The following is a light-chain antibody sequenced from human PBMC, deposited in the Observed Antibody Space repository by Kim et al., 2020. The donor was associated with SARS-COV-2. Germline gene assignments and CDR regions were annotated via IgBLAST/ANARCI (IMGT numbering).Light chain of an antibody. Sequence: VSPGEIATLSSRASQSVNSNLVWYQQEPGQASRLLIYGASTRATGIPARFSGSGSGTEYTLTISSLQSEDFAVYYCQQCDKWPLTFGGGTKVDIK. CDR1: QSVNSN. CDR3: QQCDKWPLT. J-gene: IGKJ4*01. CDR2: GAS. V-gene: IGKV3-15*01.